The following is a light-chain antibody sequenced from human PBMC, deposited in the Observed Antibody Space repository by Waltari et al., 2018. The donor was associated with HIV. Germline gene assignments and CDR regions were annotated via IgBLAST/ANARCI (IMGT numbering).Light chain of an antibody. CDR2: DVT. CDR1: STDVGVYNY. Sequence: QSALTQPASVSGSPGQSITISCAGGSTDVGVYNYVSCYQQYPGKVPKVVIYDVTERPSGVSNRFSGSKSGNTASLTISGLQAEDEADYYCCSFAGTNAWVFGGGTRLTV. CDR3: CSFAGTNAWV. V-gene: IGLV2-23*02. J-gene: IGLJ3*02.